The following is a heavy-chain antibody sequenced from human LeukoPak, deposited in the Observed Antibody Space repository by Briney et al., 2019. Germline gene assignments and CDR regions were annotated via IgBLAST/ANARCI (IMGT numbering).Heavy chain of an antibody. CDR1: GFTFSSYA. D-gene: IGHD5-18*01. CDR2: ISGSGGST. CDR3: AKDKGYGYNPYYYYGMDV. Sequence: GSLRLSCAASGFTFSSYAMSWVRQAPGKGLEWVSAISGSGGSTYYADSVKGRFTISRDNSKNTLYLQMNSQRAEDTAVYYCAKDKGYGYNPYYYYGMDVWGQGTTVTVSS. V-gene: IGHV3-23*01. J-gene: IGHJ6*02.